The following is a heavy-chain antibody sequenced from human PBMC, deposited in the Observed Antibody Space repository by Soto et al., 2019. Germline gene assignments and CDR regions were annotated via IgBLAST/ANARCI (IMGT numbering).Heavy chain of an antibody. D-gene: IGHD2-2*01. CDR1: GYTLTSYY. Sequence: GASVKVSCKASGYTLTSYYMHWVRQAPGQGLEWMGIINPSGGSTSYAQKFQGRVTMTRDTSTSTVYMELSSLRSEDTAVYYCARDPPVDPRGVPAAIGYYYYGMDVWGQGTTVTVSS. V-gene: IGHV1-46*01. CDR2: INPSGGST. J-gene: IGHJ6*02. CDR3: ARDPPVDPRGVPAAIGYYYYGMDV.